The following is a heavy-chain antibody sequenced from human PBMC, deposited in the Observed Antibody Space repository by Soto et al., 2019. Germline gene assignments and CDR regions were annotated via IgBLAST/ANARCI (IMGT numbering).Heavy chain of an antibody. CDR1: GFTFSSYG. J-gene: IGHJ5*02. D-gene: IGHD3-22*01. CDR3: AKVMAPLVVKSWFDP. V-gene: IGHV3-30*18. Sequence: GGSLRLSCAASGFTFSSYGMHWVRQAPGKGLEWVAVISYDGSNKYYADSVKGRFTISRDNSKNTLYLQMNSLRAEDTAVYYCAKVMAPLVVKSWFDPWGQGTLVTVSS. CDR2: ISYDGSNK.